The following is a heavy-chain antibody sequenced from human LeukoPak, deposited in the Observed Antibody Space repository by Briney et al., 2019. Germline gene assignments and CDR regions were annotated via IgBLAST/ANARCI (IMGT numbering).Heavy chain of an antibody. V-gene: IGHV1-2*04. CDR1: GYTFPSYF. Sequence: GASVKVSCKASGYTFPSYFMHWVRQAPGQGLEWMGWINPNSGGTNYAQKFQGWVTMTRDTSISTAYMELSRLRSDDTAVYYCARDLSFGAGTHYFDYWGQGTLVTVSS. J-gene: IGHJ4*02. D-gene: IGHD6-19*01. CDR2: INPNSGGT. CDR3: ARDLSFGAGTHYFDY.